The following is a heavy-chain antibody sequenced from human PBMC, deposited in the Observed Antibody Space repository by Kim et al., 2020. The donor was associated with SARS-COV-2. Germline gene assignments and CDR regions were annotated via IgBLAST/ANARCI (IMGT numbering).Heavy chain of an antibody. J-gene: IGHJ4*02. D-gene: IGHD3-10*01. CDR2: MNPNSGNT. CDR3: ARGPPGYGSGSYYNY. Sequence: ASVKVSCKASGYTFTSYDINWVRQATGQGLEWMGWMNPNSGNTGYAQKFQGRVTMTRDTSISTAYMELSSLRSEDTAVYYCARGPPGYGSGSYYNYWGQGTLVTVSS. V-gene: IGHV1-8*01. CDR1: GYTFTSYD.